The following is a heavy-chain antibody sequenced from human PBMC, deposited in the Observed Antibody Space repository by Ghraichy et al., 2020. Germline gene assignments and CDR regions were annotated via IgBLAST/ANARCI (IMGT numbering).Heavy chain of an antibody. V-gene: IGHV3-48*02. J-gene: IGHJ3*02. CDR1: GFTFSSYS. Sequence: GGSLRLSCAASGFTFSSYSMNWVRQAPGKGLEWVSYISSSSSTIYYADSVKGRFTISRDNAKNSLYLQMNSLRDEDTAVYYCAMERITIFGVALGGAFDIWGQGTMFTVSS. D-gene: IGHD3-3*01. CDR2: ISSSSSTI. CDR3: AMERITIFGVALGGAFDI.